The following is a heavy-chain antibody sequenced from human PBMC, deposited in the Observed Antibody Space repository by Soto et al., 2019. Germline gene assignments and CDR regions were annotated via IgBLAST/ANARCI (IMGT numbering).Heavy chain of an antibody. V-gene: IGHV3-23*01. D-gene: IGHD3-10*01. CDR2: ISGSNGRT. Sequence: EVQLLESGGGLVQPGGSLKLSCAASGFPFSVYVMSWVRQAPGKGLEWVSAISGSNGRTYYVDSVKGRFTMSRDNSKNMLYLQMNSLRAEDTAVYYCAKHRVWFGELGPWGQGTLVTVSS. J-gene: IGHJ5*02. CDR1: GFPFSVYV. CDR3: AKHRVWFGELGP.